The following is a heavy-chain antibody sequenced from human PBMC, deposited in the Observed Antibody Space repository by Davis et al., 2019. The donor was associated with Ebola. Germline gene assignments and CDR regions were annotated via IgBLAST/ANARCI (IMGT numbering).Heavy chain of an antibody. J-gene: IGHJ4*02. CDR1: GFTFSSYG. CDR2: IRYDGRSK. D-gene: IGHD3-22*01. Sequence: PGGSLRLSCGASGFTFSSYGMHWVRQAPGKGLEWVAFIRYDGRSKYYADSVKGRFTISRDNSKNTLFLQMNSLRTEDTAVYYCAKAFDYFDTAGPFDNWGQGTLVTVSS. V-gene: IGHV3-30*02. CDR3: AKAFDYFDTAGPFDN.